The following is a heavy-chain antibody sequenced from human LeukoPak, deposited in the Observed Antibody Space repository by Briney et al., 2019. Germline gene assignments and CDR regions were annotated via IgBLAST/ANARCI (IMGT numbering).Heavy chain of an antibody. CDR3: ARAGELRSSFDY. J-gene: IGHJ4*02. V-gene: IGHV3-33*01. D-gene: IGHD4-17*01. CDR2: IWYDGSNK. CDR1: GFNFSSYG. Sequence: TGGSLRLSCAASGFNFSSYGMHWVRQAPGKGLEWVAVIWYDGSNKYYADSVKGRFTISRDNSKNTLYLQMNSLRAEDTAVYYCARAGELRSSFDYWGQGTLVTVSS.